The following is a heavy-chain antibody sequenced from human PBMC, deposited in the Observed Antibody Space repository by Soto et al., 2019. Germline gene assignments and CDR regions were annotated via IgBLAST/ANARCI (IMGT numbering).Heavy chain of an antibody. CDR2: IIPIFGTA. D-gene: IGHD2-15*01. Sequence: ASVKVSCKASGGTFSSYAISWVRQAPGQGLEWMGGIIPIFGTANYAQKFQGRVTITADESTSTAYMELSSLRSEDTAVYYCARGCSGGSCYSWYYYGMDVWGQGTTVTVSS. J-gene: IGHJ6*02. V-gene: IGHV1-69*13. CDR1: GGTFSSYA. CDR3: ARGCSGGSCYSWYYYGMDV.